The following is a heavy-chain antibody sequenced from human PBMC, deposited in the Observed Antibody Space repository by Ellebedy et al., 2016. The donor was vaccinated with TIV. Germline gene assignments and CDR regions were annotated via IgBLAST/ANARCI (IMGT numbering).Heavy chain of an antibody. CDR3: ARDQWLGRAYYFDS. CDR2: IKQDGSEK. CDR1: GFTFSNYW. D-gene: IGHD6-19*01. V-gene: IGHV3-7*01. J-gene: IGHJ4*02. Sequence: GGSLRLSCAASGFTFSNYWMSWVRQAPGKGLEWVANIKQDGSEKYYVDSVKGRFSISGDNAKNSLYVQMNSLRDEDTAVYYCARDQWLGRAYYFDSWGQGTLVTVSS.